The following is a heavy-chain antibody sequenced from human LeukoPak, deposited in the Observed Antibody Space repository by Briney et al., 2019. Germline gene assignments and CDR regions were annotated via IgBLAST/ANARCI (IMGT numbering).Heavy chain of an antibody. Sequence: GSSVKVSCKASGGTFSSYAISWVRQAPEQGLEWMGRIIPILGIANYAQKFQGRVTITADKSTSTAYMELSSLRSEDTAVYYCARVSPMGRGYSGYDYWFDPWGQGTLVTVSS. CDR1: GGTFSSYA. CDR2: IIPILGIA. J-gene: IGHJ5*02. V-gene: IGHV1-69*04. D-gene: IGHD5-12*01. CDR3: ARVSPMGRGYSGYDYWFDP.